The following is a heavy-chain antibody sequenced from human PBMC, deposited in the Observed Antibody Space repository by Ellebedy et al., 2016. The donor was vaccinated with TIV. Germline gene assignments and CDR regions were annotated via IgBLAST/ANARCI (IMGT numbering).Heavy chain of an antibody. V-gene: IGHV4-39*01. CDR1: GGSISSSSYF. J-gene: IGHJ4*02. Sequence: SETLSLXXTVSGGSISSSSYFWGWIRQPPGKGLEWIGIIYYSGSTYYNPSLNSRVSISVDRAKNQFSLNLNSVTASDTAVYYCARPLRSTVTTSIYFDYWGQGTLVTVSS. D-gene: IGHD4-17*01. CDR3: ARPLRSTVTTSIYFDY. CDR2: IYYSGST.